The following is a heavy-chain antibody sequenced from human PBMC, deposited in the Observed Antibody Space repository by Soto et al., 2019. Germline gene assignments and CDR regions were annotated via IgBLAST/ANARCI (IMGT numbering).Heavy chain of an antibody. J-gene: IGHJ5*01. D-gene: IGHD3-16*01. CDR2: STYTGVT. V-gene: IGHV4-31*03. CDR1: GGSMTSGDQY. CDR3: ATDSGGPPLNRFDS. Sequence: TLSLTCTVTGGSMTSGDQYWTWILQRPGRGLEWIGYSTYTGVTYYIPSLQSRISISVDTSKNQFSLTLNSVTAADTAVYYCATDSGGPPLNRFDSWGHGTLVTVSS.